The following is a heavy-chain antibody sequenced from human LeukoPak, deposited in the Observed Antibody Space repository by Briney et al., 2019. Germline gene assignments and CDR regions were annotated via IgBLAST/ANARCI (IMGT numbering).Heavy chain of an antibody. Sequence: GGSLRLSCAASGFTSSNYWMTWVRQAPGKGLEWVANIKQDGNEKYYVDSVKGRFTISRDNAKNSLYLQMNSLRAEDTAVYYCAKLGYSGYDSRLDYYYGMDVWGQGTTVTVSS. V-gene: IGHV3-7*01. CDR3: AKLGYSGYDSRLDYYYGMDV. CDR1: GFTSSNYW. D-gene: IGHD5-12*01. CDR2: IKQDGNEK. J-gene: IGHJ6*02.